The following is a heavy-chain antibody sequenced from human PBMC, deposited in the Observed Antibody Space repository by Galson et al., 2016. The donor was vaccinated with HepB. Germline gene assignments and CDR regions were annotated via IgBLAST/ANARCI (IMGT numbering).Heavy chain of an antibody. D-gene: IGHD2-21*02. Sequence: SLRLSCAASGFTFSDYYMSWIRQAPGKGLEWVSYISSRISYTNYVDSVKGRFTISRDNAKNLLYLQMNSLRVKDTAVYYWARLAYCGGDCYHRYYFDYWGQGTLVTVSS. CDR1: GFTFSDYY. V-gene: IGHV3-11*03. CDR3: ARLAYCGGDCYHRYYFDY. CDR2: ISSRISYT. J-gene: IGHJ4*02.